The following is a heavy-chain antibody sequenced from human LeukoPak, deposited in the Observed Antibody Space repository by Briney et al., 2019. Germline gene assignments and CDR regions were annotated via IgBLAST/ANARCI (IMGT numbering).Heavy chain of an antibody. CDR1: GGSISSYY. D-gene: IGHD4-23*01. CDR2: IYYSGST. J-gene: IGHJ4*02. V-gene: IGHV4-59*01. CDR3: ARTDYGGNSDY. Sequence: SETLSLTCTVSGGSISSYYWSWIRQPPGKGLGWIGYIYYSGSTNYNPSLKSRVTISVDTSKNQFSLKLSSVTAADTAVYYCARTDYGGNSDYWGQGTLVTVSS.